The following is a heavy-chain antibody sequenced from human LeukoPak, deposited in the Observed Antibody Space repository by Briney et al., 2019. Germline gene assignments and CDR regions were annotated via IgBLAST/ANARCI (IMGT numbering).Heavy chain of an antibody. J-gene: IGHJ4*02. Sequence: PGRSLRLSCAASGFTFSSYSMNWVRQAPGKGLEWVSSISSSSSFIYYADSVKGRFTISRDNPKNSLYLQMNSLRAEDTAVYYCARDKNDYGDYHDSPCGYWGQGTLVTVSS. CDR1: GFTFSSYS. D-gene: IGHD4-17*01. V-gene: IGHV3-21*01. CDR2: ISSSSSFI. CDR3: ARDKNDYGDYHDSPCGY.